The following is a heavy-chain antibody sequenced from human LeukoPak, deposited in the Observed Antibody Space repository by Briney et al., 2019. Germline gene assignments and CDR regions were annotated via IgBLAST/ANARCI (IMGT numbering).Heavy chain of an antibody. V-gene: IGHV4-59*08. Sequence: PSETLSLTCTVSGGSISSYYWSWIRQPPGKGLEWIGYIYYSGSTNYNPSRKSRVTISVDTSKNQFSLKLSSVTAADTAVYYCARGEGSSSWYRGFDYWGQGTLVTVSS. D-gene: IGHD6-13*01. CDR2: IYYSGST. CDR3: ARGEGSSSWYRGFDY. J-gene: IGHJ4*02. CDR1: GGSISSYY.